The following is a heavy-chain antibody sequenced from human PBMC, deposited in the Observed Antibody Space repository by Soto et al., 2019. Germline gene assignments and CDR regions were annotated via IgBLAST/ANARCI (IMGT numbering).Heavy chain of an antibody. D-gene: IGHD3-16*01. CDR2: ISANDGGT. V-gene: IGHV1-18*01. J-gene: IGHJ4*01. Sequence: QALLEQSGPEVKKPGDSVRISCWLYDSVFVTSVITWLRQAPAQGLEWMGWISANDGGTLSAMMLTDRLVRSTDPMRNMAFLQLWDVTSADSAVDFCARGGGRNLRPLETWGHGTPVTVSS. CDR1: DSVFVTSV. CDR3: ARGGGRNLRPLET.